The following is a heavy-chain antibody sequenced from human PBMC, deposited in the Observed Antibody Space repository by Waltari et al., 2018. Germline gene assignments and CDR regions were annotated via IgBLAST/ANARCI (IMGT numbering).Heavy chain of an antibody. Sequence: WVSWVRQTPEKWLGWFGQIQRSGRTHYTPSFESRVTISIDTSKNQFSLKVTSTTAADTAVYYCARDRGRGIYLDSWGRGTLVTVSP. CDR2: IQRSGRT. J-gene: IGHJ4*02. CDR1: W. CDR3: ARDRGRGIYLDS. V-gene: IGHV4-4*02. D-gene: IGHD2-15*01.